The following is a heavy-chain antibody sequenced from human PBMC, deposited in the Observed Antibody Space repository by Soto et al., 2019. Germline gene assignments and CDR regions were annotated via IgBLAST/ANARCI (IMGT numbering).Heavy chain of an antibody. CDR1: GFTFSSYS. V-gene: IGHV3-21*01. CDR2: ISSSSSYI. J-gene: IGHJ3*02. CDR3: ARPPDCSSTSCYAFDI. Sequence: GGSLRLSCAASGFTFSSYSMNWVRQAPGKGLEWVSSISSSSSYIYYADSVKGRFTISRDNAKNSLYLQMNSLRAEDTAVYYCARPPDCSSTSCYAFDIWGQGTMVTVSS. D-gene: IGHD2-2*01.